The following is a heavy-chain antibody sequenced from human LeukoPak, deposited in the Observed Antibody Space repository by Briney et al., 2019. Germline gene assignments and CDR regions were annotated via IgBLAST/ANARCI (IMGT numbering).Heavy chain of an antibody. CDR2: FSSCSSYI. V-gene: IGHV3-21*01. CDR1: GFTLSSYS. CDR3: ARDPYDSSGSGDY. J-gene: IGHJ4*02. Sequence: GGSLRLSCAASGFTLSSYSMNWVGQAQGKGLEWVASFSSCSSYISYPGSVKGRFTISRDNANNSLYLQMNSLRAEDTAVYYCARDPYDSSGSGDYWVQGTLVTVSS. D-gene: IGHD3-22*01.